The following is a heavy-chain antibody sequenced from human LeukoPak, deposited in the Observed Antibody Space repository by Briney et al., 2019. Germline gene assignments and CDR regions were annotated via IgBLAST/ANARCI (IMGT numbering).Heavy chain of an antibody. CDR3: AKVSMGWPDAFDI. CDR2: ISGSGGST. J-gene: IGHJ3*02. Sequence: GGSLRLSCAASGFTFSSYAMSWVRQAPGKGLEWVSAISGSGGSTYYADSVKGRFTTSRDNSKNTLYLEMNSLRAEDTAVYYCAKVSMGWPDAFDIWGQGTMVTVSS. CDR1: GFTFSSYA. D-gene: IGHD2/OR15-2a*01. V-gene: IGHV3-23*01.